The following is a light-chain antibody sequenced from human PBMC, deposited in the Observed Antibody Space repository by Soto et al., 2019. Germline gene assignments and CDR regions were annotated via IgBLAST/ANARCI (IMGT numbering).Light chain of an antibody. V-gene: IGKV3-20*01. CDR1: QSITSNF. CDR3: QHYGRSPLMYT. CDR2: GAS. J-gene: IGKJ2*01. Sequence: EIVLTQSPGTLSLSPGERATLSCRASQSITSNFLAWYQQKPGQAPRLLIYGASTRAAGVPDRFSGSGSGPDFTLTITRLEPEDFAVYYCQHYGRSPLMYTFGQGTKLGVK.